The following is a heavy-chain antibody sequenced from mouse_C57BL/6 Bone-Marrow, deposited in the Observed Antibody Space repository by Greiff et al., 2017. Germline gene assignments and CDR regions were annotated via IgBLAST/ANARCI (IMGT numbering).Heavy chain of an antibody. V-gene: IGHV1-61*01. CDR2: IYPSDSET. CDR3: ATGRGGYCDV. Sequence: QVQLQQPGAELVRPGSSVKLSCKASGYTFTSYWMDWVKQRPGQGLEWIGNIYPSDSETHYNQKFKDKATLTVDKSSSTAYMQLSSLTSEDSAVYYCATGRGGYCDVWGTGTTVTVSS. J-gene: IGHJ1*03. CDR1: GYTFTSYW. D-gene: IGHD1-1*01.